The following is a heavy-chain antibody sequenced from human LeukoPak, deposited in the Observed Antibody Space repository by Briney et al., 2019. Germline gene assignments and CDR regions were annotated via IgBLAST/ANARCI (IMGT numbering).Heavy chain of an antibody. CDR1: GYSFTGYH. Sequence: ASVKVSCKAFGYSFTGYHLHWVRQAPRQGLEWMGWVNPKTGGTNYARKFQGRVTMTRDTSINTVNMELSRLTSDDTAVYYCAREFSSKLEWLAYVTGDDAFDVWGQGTKITVS. D-gene: IGHD3-3*01. V-gene: IGHV1-2*02. CDR3: AREFSSKLEWLAYVTGDDAFDV. J-gene: IGHJ3*01. CDR2: VNPKTGGT.